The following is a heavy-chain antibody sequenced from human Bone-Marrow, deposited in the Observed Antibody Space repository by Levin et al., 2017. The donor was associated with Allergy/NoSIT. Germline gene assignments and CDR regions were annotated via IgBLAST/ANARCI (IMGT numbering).Heavy chain of an antibody. CDR3: ARDPGQLLPAPDYYYYGMDV. CDR1: GFTFSSYG. CDR2: IWYDGSNK. D-gene: IGHD2-2*01. Sequence: TGGSLRLSCAASGFTFSSYGMHWVRQAPGKGLEWVAVIWYDGSNKYYADSVKGRFTISRDNSKNTLYLQMNSLRAEDTAVYYCARDPGQLLPAPDYYYYGMDVWGQGTTVTVSS. V-gene: IGHV3-33*01. J-gene: IGHJ6*02.